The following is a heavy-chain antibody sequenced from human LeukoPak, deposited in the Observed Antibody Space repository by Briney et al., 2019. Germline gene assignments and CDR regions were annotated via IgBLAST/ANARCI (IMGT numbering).Heavy chain of an antibody. V-gene: IGHV3-23*01. Sequence: GGSLRLSCTASKFTFSNYAMSWVRQAPGKGLEWVSVISGSGGSTYYADSVKGRFTISRDNLKDTLFLQMNSLRTEDTAVYYCAKRSNFWTGYLDYWGQGTLVTVSS. CDR1: KFTFSNYA. D-gene: IGHD3/OR15-3a*01. J-gene: IGHJ4*02. CDR3: AKRSNFWTGYLDY. CDR2: ISGSGGST.